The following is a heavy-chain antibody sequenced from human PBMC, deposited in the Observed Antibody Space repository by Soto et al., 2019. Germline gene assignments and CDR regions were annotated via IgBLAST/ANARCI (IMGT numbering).Heavy chain of an antibody. V-gene: IGHV4-59*01. CDR2: IYYSGST. Sequence: SETLSLTCTVSGGSISSYYWSWIRQPPGKGLEWIGYIYYSGSTNYNPSLKSRVTISVDTSKNQFSLKLSSVTAADTAVYCCARDNGYSYGYGLDYWGQGTLVTVSS. D-gene: IGHD5-18*01. J-gene: IGHJ4*02. CDR1: GGSISSYY. CDR3: ARDNGYSYGYGLDY.